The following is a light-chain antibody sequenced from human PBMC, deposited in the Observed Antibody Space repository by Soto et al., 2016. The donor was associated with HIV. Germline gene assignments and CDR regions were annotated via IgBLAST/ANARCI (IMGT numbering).Light chain of an antibody. CDR2: GAF. J-gene: IGKJ2*01. CDR3: QQYYSYPLT. Sequence: IQMTQSPSSLSASTGDRVTITCRASQGISTYLAWYQQKPGKAPKLLIYGAFTLQSEVPSRFSGSGSGTDFTLTISCLQSEDFATYYCQQYYSYPLTFGQGTKLEIK. CDR1: QGISTY. V-gene: IGKV1-8*01.